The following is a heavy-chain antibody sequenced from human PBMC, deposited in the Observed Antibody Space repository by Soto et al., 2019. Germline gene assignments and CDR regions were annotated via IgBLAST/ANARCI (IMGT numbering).Heavy chain of an antibody. D-gene: IGHD6-13*01. V-gene: IGHV1-69*13. CDR2: IIPIFGTA. Sequence: SVKVSCKASGYTFSDYYIHWVRQAPGQGLEWMGGIIPIFGTANYAQKFQGRVTITADESTSTAYMELSSLRSEDTAVYYCARSNSSSWYGDYYYYGMDVWGQGTTVTVSS. J-gene: IGHJ6*02. CDR3: ARSNSSSWYGDYYYYGMDV. CDR1: GYTFSDYY.